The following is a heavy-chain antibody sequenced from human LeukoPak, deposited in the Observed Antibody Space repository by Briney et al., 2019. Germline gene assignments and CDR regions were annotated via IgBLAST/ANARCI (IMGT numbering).Heavy chain of an antibody. CDR3: ARDSGWFRFDY. V-gene: IGHV3-7*03. CDR2: IKEDGSQK. CDR1: GFTFSSYA. Sequence: GGSLRLSCAASGFTFSSYAMSWVRQAPGKGLEWVANIKEDGSQKYYVDSVKGRFTISRDNAKNSLFLQTNSLRADDTAVYYCARDSGWFRFDYWGQGTLVTVSS. J-gene: IGHJ4*02. D-gene: IGHD6-13*01.